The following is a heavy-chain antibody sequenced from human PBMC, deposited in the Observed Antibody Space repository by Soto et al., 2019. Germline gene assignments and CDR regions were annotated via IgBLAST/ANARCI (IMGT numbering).Heavy chain of an antibody. V-gene: IGHV3-53*02. Sequence: EVQLVETGGGLIQPGGSLRLSCAASGFTVSSNYMSWVRQAPGKGLEWVSVIYSGGSTYYADSVKGRFTISRDNSKTTLYLQMNSLSAEDTAVYYCARYTTVTTKHGFDYWGQGTLVTASS. CDR2: IYSGGST. CDR3: ARYTTVTTKHGFDY. J-gene: IGHJ4*02. D-gene: IGHD4-17*01. CDR1: GFTVSSNY.